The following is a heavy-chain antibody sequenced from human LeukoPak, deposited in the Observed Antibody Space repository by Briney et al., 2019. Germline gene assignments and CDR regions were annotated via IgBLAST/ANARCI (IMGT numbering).Heavy chain of an antibody. D-gene: IGHD5-18*01. CDR2: IYPGDSDT. J-gene: IGHJ4*02. Sequence: GESLQISCQGSGSIFTSYWIGWVRQLPGKGLEWMGIIYPGDSDTRYSPSFQGQVTISADKSISTAYLQWSSLKASDTAMYYCARRLSYGYHYYFDYWGQGTLVTVSS. CDR1: GSIFTSYW. V-gene: IGHV5-51*01. CDR3: ARRLSYGYHYYFDY.